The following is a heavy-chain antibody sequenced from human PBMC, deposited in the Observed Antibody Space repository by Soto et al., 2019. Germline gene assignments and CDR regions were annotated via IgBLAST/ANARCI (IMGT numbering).Heavy chain of an antibody. J-gene: IGHJ4*02. V-gene: IGHV4-30-4*01. CDR1: GGSINSGDYY. D-gene: IGHD3-22*01. Sequence: TLSLTCTVSGGSINSGDYYGGWIREPPGEGLECIGYIYYSGSTYYNPSLKSRVTISVDTSKNQFPLKLSSVTAADTAVYYCARVPFYDSSGRSYYFDYWGQGTLVTVSS. CDR3: ARVPFYDSSGRSYYFDY. CDR2: IYYSGST.